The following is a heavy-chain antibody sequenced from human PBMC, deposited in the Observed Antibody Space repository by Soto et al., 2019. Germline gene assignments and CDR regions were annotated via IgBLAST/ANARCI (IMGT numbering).Heavy chain of an antibody. CDR1: GFTFSNYG. V-gene: IGHV3-23*01. CDR2: IGGDDGRT. J-gene: IGHJ4*02. CDR3: AKVGSDMATTARYIFVRLGVYTDRKYFDF. Sequence: EVQLLESGGGLAQPGGSLRLSCAASGFTFSNYGMTWVRQAPGKGLEWVSSIGGDDGRTHYAESVKGRFTISRDNSQNTLYLQMDSLRAEDTAVYYCAKVGSDMATTARYIFVRLGVYTDRKYFDFWGQGTLVTVSS. D-gene: IGHD3-3*02.